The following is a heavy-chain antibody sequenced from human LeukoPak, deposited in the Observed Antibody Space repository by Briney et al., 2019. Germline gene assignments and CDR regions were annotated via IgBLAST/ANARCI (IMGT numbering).Heavy chain of an antibody. CDR3: AKDLIAGAAHYYGMDV. V-gene: IGHV3-30*02. J-gene: IGHJ6*02. Sequence: GGSLRLSCAAPGFTFSTYGMQWVRQAPGKGLEWVAFISYGGSNTYYADSVKGRFTISRDNSKNTVFLQLNSLRAEDTAVYYSAKDLIAGAAHYYGMDVWGQGTTVTVSS. CDR1: GFTFSTYG. CDR2: ISYGGSNT. D-gene: IGHD6-13*01.